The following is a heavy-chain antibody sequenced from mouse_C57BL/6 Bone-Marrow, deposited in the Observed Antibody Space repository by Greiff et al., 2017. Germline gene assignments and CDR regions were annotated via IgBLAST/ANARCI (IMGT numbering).Heavy chain of an antibody. CDR1: GYTFTSYG. V-gene: IGHV1-81*01. Sequence: QVQLQQSGAELARPGASVKLSCKASGYTFTSYGISWVKQRTGQGLEWIGEIYPRSGNTYYNEKFKGKAKLTADKSSSTAYMELRSLTSEDSAVYFCARGGGYYGSSYGYFDVWGTGTTVTVSS. CDR2: IYPRSGNT. D-gene: IGHD1-1*01. J-gene: IGHJ1*03. CDR3: ARGGGYYGSSYGYFDV.